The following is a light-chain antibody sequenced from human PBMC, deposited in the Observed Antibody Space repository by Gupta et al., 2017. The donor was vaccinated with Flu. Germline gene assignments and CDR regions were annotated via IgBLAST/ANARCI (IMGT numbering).Light chain of an antibody. CDR1: NSDIGGYNY. CDR3: SSYTGSSTL. J-gene: IGLJ2*01. V-gene: IGLV2-14*01. CDR2: EVN. Sequence: QSALTPPPPVSGSPGQPITVSCTGTNSDIGGYNYVSWYQQHPGKAPKLMIFEVNNRPSGVSNRFSGSKSGNTASLTISGLQAEDEAHYYCSSYTGSSTLFGGGTKLTVL.